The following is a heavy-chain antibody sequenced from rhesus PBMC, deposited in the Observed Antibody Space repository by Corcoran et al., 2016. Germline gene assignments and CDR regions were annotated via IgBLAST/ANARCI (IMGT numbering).Heavy chain of an antibody. J-gene: IGHJ4*01. CDR2: LYGVGTSP. D-gene: IGHD5-36*01. CDR3: AAGGYGPR. CDR1: GGSTRSSY. Sequence: QLQLQESGPGLVKPSETLSVTCAVSGGSTRSSYWSWVRQAPGKGLEWIGYLYGVGTSPNYIPSLKGRVTLSVDTSKNQLSLKLSSVTAAATAVYYCAAGGYGPRWGQGVLVTVSS. V-gene: IGHV4-169*01.